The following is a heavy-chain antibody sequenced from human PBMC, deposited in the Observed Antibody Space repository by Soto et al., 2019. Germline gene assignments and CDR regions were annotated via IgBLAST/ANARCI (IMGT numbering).Heavy chain of an antibody. CDR1: GFTFSNNG. CDR3: VKEGGYCNGGSCLGY. V-gene: IGHV3-30*18. J-gene: IGHJ4*02. Sequence: GGSLRLSCAASGFTFSNNGMYWVRQAPGKGLEWVAVISYDGSNKYYPDSVKGRFTISRDSSKNTLYLQMNSLRPEDTAVYYCVKEGGYCNGGSCLGYWGQGTLVTVSS. CDR2: ISYDGSNK. D-gene: IGHD2-15*01.